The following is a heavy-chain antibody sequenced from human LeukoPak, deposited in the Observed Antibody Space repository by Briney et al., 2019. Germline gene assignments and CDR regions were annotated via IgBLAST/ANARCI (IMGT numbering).Heavy chain of an antibody. CDR2: IYYSGST. Sequence: SETLSLTCTVAGGSISSYYWSWIRQPPGKGLEWIGYIYYSGSTNYNPSLKSRVTISVDTSKNQFSLKLSSVTAADTAVYYCARASEYSNQNYYYYYIDVWGKGTTVTVSS. J-gene: IGHJ6*03. V-gene: IGHV4-59*01. D-gene: IGHD4-11*01. CDR3: ARASEYSNQNYYYYYIDV. CDR1: GGSISSYY.